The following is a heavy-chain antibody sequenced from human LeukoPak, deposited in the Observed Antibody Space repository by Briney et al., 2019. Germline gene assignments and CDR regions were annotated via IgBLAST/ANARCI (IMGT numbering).Heavy chain of an antibody. D-gene: IGHD6-19*01. V-gene: IGHV3-7*01. CDR3: ARDAGYSSPLDY. CDR2: IKQDGSDK. CDR1: EFTFFTYW. J-gene: IGHJ4*02. Sequence: GGSLRLSCAASEFTFFTYWMSWVRQAPGKGLEWVANIKQDGSDKYSVDSVKGRFTISRDNAKNSLYLQMNSLRAEDTAVYYCARDAGYSSPLDYWGQGTLVTVSS.